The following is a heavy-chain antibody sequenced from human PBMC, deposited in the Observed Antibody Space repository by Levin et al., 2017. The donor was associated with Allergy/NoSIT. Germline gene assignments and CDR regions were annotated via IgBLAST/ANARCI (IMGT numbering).Heavy chain of an antibody. CDR1: GFTFSSYS. Sequence: GGSLRLSCAASGFTFSSYSMNWVRQAPGKGLEWVSYISSTSTIYYADSVKGRFSISRDNAKNSLYLQMNSLRAADTAVYYCARRGIPNDFWSGYYPGYFDYWGQGTLVTVSS. D-gene: IGHD3-3*01. CDR3: ARRGIPNDFWSGYYPGYFDY. J-gene: IGHJ4*02. V-gene: IGHV3-48*01. CDR2: ISSTSTI.